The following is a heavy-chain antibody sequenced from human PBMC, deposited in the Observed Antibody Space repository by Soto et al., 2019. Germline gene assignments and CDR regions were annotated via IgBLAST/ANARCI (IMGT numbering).Heavy chain of an antibody. CDR1: GFTFSNAW. Sequence: PGGSLRLSCAASGFTFSNAWMSWVRQAPGKGLEWVGRIKSKTDGGTTDYAAPMKGRFTISRDDSKNTLYLQMNSLKTEDTAVYYCTTGPTIFGVVTPDYYYGMDVWGQGTTVTVSS. J-gene: IGHJ6*02. CDR3: TTGPTIFGVVTPDYYYGMDV. CDR2: IKSKTDGGTT. V-gene: IGHV3-15*01. D-gene: IGHD3-3*01.